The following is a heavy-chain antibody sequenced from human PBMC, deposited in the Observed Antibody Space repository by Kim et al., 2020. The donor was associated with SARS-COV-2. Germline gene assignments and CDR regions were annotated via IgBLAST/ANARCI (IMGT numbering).Heavy chain of an antibody. D-gene: IGHD5-12*01. J-gene: IGHJ4*02. V-gene: IGHV3-13*01. CDR1: GFTFSNYD. CDR2: IGTAGDI. Sequence: GGSLRLSCAASGFTFSNYDMHWVRQPTGKGLEWVSVIGTAGDIYYPGSVKGRFTISRENVKNSLYLQMNSLRAGDTAVYYCARLFKEYSGYPFYFDYWGQGALVTVSS. CDR3: ARLFKEYSGYPFYFDY.